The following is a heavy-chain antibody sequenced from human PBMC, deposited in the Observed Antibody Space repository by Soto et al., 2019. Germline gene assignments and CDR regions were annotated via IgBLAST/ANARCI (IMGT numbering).Heavy chain of an antibody. Sequence: GGSLRLSCAASGFTFSSYDMHWVRQATGKGLEWVSAIGTAGDTYYPGSVKGRFTISRENAKNSLYLQMNSLRAEDTAVYYCARVRGIAVAGTRSNAFDIWGQGTMVTVSS. CDR3: ARVRGIAVAGTRSNAFDI. J-gene: IGHJ3*02. CDR2: IGTAGDT. V-gene: IGHV3-13*01. D-gene: IGHD6-19*01. CDR1: GFTFSSYD.